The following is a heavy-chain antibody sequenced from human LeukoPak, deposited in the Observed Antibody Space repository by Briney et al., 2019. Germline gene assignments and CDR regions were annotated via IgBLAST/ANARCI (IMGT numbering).Heavy chain of an antibody. V-gene: IGHV3-23*01. D-gene: IGHD6-6*01. CDR2: ISFSGGTT. Sequence: GGSLRLSCAASGFTFSSYAMSWVRQAPGKGLEWVSGISFSGGTTYYADSVKGRFTISRDNSKNTLYLQMNSLRAEDTAVYYCAKDGQYSSSSPYYFDYWGQGTLVTISS. J-gene: IGHJ4*02. CDR1: GFTFSSYA. CDR3: AKDGQYSSSSPYYFDY.